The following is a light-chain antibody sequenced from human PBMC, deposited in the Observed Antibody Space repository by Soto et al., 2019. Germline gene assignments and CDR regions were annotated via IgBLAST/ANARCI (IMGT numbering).Light chain of an antibody. CDR1: QGITSY. CDR3: QRLNSNPI. Sequence: DIQLTQSPSFLSASVGDRVTITCRASQGITSYLAWYQQKPGKAPELLIYGASTLQTGVPSRFSGSGSGTEFTLTISSLQPEDFATYFCQRLNSNPIFGPGTKVDIK. J-gene: IGKJ3*01. V-gene: IGKV1-9*01. CDR2: GAS.